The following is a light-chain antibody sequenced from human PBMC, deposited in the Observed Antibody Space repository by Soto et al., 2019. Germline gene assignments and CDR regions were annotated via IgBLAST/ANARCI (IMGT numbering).Light chain of an antibody. J-gene: IGKJ1*01. V-gene: IGKV3-20*01. Sequence: IMLTQSPGTLSLYPGERVTLSCRASQRVYSSYLAWYQQRPGQAPRLLFYDASIRATGIPDRFSGSGSGTDFSLTISRLEPEDFAVYYCHQYASSPWTFGQGTIVDVK. CDR1: QRVYSSY. CDR2: DAS. CDR3: HQYASSPWT.